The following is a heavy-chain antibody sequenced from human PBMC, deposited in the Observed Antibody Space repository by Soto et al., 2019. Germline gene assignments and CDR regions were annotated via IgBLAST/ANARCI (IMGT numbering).Heavy chain of an antibody. CDR1: GGSISSGCYY. Sequence: TLSLTCTVSGGSISSGCYYWSWIRQHPGKGLEWIGYIYYSGSTYYNPSLKSRVTISVDTSKNQFSLKLSSVTAADTAVYYCARGSITMIVFRAFDIWGQGTMVTVSS. V-gene: IGHV4-31*03. CDR2: IYYSGST. CDR3: ARGSITMIVFRAFDI. J-gene: IGHJ3*02. D-gene: IGHD3-22*01.